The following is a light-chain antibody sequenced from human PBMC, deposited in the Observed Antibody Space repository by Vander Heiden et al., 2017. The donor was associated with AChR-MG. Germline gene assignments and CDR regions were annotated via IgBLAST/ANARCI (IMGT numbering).Light chain of an antibody. Sequence: QSDLTQPRSVSGSPGQSVTISCTGTSSDVGGYNYVPWYQQHPGTAPKLMIYDVSKRPSGVPDRFSGSKSGNTASLTISGLQAEDEADYYCCSYAGSYTWVFGGGTKLTVL. CDR2: DVS. CDR3: CSYAGSYTWV. V-gene: IGLV2-11*02. J-gene: IGLJ3*02. CDR1: SSDVGGYNY.